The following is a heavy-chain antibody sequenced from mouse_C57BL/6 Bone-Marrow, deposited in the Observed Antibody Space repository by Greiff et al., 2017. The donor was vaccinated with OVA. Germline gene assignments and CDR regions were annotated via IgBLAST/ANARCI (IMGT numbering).Heavy chain of an antibody. J-gene: IGHJ2*01. D-gene: IGHD3-1*01. CDR2: ISSGSSTI. Sequence: DVMLVESGGGLVQPGGSRKLSCAGSGFTFSSFGMHWVRQAPEKGLEWVAYISSGSSTIYYTDTVKGRFTISRDNPKNTLFLQMTSLRSEDTAIYYCSRALRDYFDYWGQGTTLTVSS. V-gene: IGHV5-17*02. CDR3: SRALRDYFDY. CDR1: GFTFSSFG.